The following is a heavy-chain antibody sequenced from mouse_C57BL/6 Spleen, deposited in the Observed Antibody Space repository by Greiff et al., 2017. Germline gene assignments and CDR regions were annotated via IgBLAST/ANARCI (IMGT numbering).Heavy chain of an antibody. Sequence: VQLQQSGPELVKPGASVKIPCKASGYTFTDYNMDWVKQSHGKSLEWIGDITPNNGGTIYNQKFKGKATLTVDKSSSTAYMELRSLTAEDTAVYYCARTSNYYAMDYWGQGTSVTGAS. D-gene: IGHD2-5*01. CDR2: ITPNNGGT. V-gene: IGHV1-18*01. CDR1: GYTFTDYN. CDR3: ARTSNYYAMDY. J-gene: IGHJ4*01.